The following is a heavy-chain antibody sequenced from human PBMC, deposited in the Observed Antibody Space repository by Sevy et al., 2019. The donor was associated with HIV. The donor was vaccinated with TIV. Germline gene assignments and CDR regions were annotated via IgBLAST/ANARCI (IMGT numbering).Heavy chain of an antibody. J-gene: IGHJ4*02. CDR2: INHSGST. CDR3: ARGRRIAVAGTGFDY. V-gene: IGHV4-34*01. Sequence: SETLSLTCAVYGGSFSGYYWSWIRQPPGKGLEWIGEINHSGSTNYNPSLKSRVTISVDTSKNQFSLKLSSVTAADTAVYYCARGRRIAVAGTGFDYSGQGTLVTVSS. D-gene: IGHD6-19*01. CDR1: GGSFSGYY.